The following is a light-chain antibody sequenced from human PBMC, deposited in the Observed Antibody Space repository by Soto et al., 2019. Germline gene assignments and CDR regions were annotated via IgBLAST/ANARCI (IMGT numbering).Light chain of an antibody. CDR3: QQYNNWPPVFT. CDR2: GAS. Sequence: EIMMTQSPATLSVSLGERATLFCRASQNVRSNLPWYQQKPGQAPRLLIHGASSRATGIPDRFSGSGFGTEFTLTINSLQSEDFAVYYCQQYNNWPPVFTFGPGTKVEI. CDR1: QNVRSN. J-gene: IGKJ3*01. V-gene: IGKV3D-15*01.